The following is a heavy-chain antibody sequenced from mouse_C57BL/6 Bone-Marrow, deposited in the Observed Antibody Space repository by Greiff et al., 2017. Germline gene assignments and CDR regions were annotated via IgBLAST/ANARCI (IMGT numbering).Heavy chain of an antibody. J-gene: IGHJ2*01. CDR2: ISSGGSYT. CDR1: GFTFSSYG. Sequence: EVQLVESGGDLVKPGGSLKLSCAASGFTFSSYGMSWVRQTPDKRLEWVATISSGGSYTYYPDSVKGRFTISRDNAKNTLYLQMSRLKSEDTALYYCAGGDTWGHGTTLTASS. CDR3: AGGDT. V-gene: IGHV5-6*01. D-gene: IGHD3-3*01.